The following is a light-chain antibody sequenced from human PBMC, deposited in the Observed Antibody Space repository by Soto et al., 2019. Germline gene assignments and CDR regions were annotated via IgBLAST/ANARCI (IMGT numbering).Light chain of an antibody. V-gene: IGKV1-39*01. CDR2: AVS. CDR1: QTITRY. J-gene: IGKJ2*01. CDR3: QQSFSCPVT. Sequence: DIQMTQSPSSLSASVGDRVTITCRANQTITRYLNWYQQKPGTAPKLLIYAVSSLQEGVPSRFRGSGSGTDFTLTISNLQTEDFAAYSCQQSFSCPVTFGQGTKLEIK.